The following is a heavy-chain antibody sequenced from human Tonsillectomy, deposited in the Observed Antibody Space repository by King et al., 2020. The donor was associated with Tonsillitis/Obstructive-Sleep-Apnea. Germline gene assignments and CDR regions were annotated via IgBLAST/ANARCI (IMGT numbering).Heavy chain of an antibody. D-gene: IGHD4-17*01. CDR1: GGSISSGGCY. CDR2: IYDSGST. Sequence: VQLQESGPGLVKPSQTLSLTCTVSGGSISSGGCYWRWIRQHPGKGLEWIGYIYDSGSTYYNPSLKSRVTISLDTSKNQFSLKLSSVTAADTAVYYCASEVTTGAFDYWGQGTLVTVSS. J-gene: IGHJ4*02. CDR3: ASEVTTGAFDY. V-gene: IGHV4-31*03.